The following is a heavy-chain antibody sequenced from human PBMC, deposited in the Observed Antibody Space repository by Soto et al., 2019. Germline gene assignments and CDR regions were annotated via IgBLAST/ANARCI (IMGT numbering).Heavy chain of an antibody. J-gene: IGHJ4*02. CDR2: INPKSGGT. V-gene: IGHV1-2*04. CDR3: ARDDEYSRSSSLEY. CDR1: AYTFSGYY. D-gene: IGHD6-6*01. Sequence: ASVKVSCKASAYTFSGYYMHWVRQAPGQGLEWMGWINPKSGGTNYAQKFQGWVTMTRDTSSSTAYMEVNRLRSDDTAVYYCARDDEYSRSSSLEYWGQGTLVTVSS.